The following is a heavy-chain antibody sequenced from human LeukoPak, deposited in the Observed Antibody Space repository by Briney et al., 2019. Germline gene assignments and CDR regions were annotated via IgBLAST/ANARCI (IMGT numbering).Heavy chain of an antibody. Sequence: PGGSLRLSCAASGFTFSAYAMTWVRQAPGKELEWVSTIGGSGTYYADSVKGRFTISRDDSKNTVSLQMNNLRAEDTALYYCAKGTTTADYWGQGTLVIVSS. CDR2: IGGSGT. D-gene: IGHD1/OR15-1a*01. J-gene: IGHJ4*02. CDR1: GFTFSAYA. CDR3: AKGTTTADY. V-gene: IGHV3-23*01.